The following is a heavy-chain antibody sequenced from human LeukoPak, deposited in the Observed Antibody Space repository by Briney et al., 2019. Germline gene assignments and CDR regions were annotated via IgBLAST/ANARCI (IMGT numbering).Heavy chain of an antibody. CDR2: SNADSDTVDT. D-gene: IGHD6-6*01. V-gene: IGHV1-2*06. CDR3: VSGPYTRSSDRHGKTFDY. Sequence: GASVKVSCKASGYSLSAHYMYWIRQAPGQGLEWMGQSNADSDTVDTKYSPKFQGRVTMTRDTSIATVYMELRSLTSDDTAVYFCVSGPYTRSSDRHGKTFDYWGQGTLVTVSP. J-gene: IGHJ4*02. CDR1: GYSLSAHY.